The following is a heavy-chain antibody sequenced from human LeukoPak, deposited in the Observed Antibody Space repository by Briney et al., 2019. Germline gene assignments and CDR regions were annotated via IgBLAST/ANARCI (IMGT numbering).Heavy chain of an antibody. CDR3: ARDMSFSTSGWYGELDN. J-gene: IGHJ4*02. V-gene: IGHV3-7*05. CDR1: GFIFDDFW. CDR2: IKQDGSEM. D-gene: IGHD6-19*01. Sequence: GGSLRLSCAVSGFIFDDFWMSWVRQAPGKGLEWVANIKQDGSEMYYVDSVKGRFTISRDNAKNSLFLQMNSLRVEDTALYYCARDMSFSTSGWYGELDNWGQGTLVTVSS.